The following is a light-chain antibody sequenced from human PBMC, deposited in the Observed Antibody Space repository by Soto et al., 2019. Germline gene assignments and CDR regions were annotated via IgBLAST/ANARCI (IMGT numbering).Light chain of an antibody. CDR3: QQYNDWPQT. CDR2: GAS. CDR1: RSVSGN. V-gene: IGKV3-15*01. Sequence: EVVMSQSPPTLSVSPGERATLSCRASRSVSGNLAWYQQKPGQAPRLLVYGASTRATVIPARFSGSGSGTEFTLTISSLQSEDYAVYYCQQYNDWPQTFGQGTKV. J-gene: IGKJ1*01.